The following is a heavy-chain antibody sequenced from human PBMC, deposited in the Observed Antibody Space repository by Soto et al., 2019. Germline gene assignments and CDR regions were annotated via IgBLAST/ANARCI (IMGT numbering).Heavy chain of an antibody. CDR1: GFSFGTYW. J-gene: IGHJ4*02. CDR2: IKEDGSER. Sequence: LRLSCAVSGFSFGTYWMSWVRQAPGKGLEWLASIKEDGSERYYLDSVKGRFTISRDNAKDSLSLQMNSLRGEDTAFYYCARDVGPVTIFGEALSGYFDFWGQGTLVTVSS. CDR3: ARDVGPVTIFGEALSGYFDF. V-gene: IGHV3-7*03. D-gene: IGHD3-3*01.